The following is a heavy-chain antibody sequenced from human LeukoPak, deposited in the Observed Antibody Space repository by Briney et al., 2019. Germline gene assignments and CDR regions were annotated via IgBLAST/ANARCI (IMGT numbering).Heavy chain of an antibody. CDR1: GDSISRYY. CDR2: IYTSGST. D-gene: IGHD3-22*01. J-gene: IGHJ5*02. CDR3: ARDQYYYDSSGLNWFDP. V-gene: IGHV4-4*07. Sequence: PSETLSLTCTVSGDSISRYYWSWIRQPAGKGLEWIGRIYTSGSTNYNPSLKSRVTMSVDTSKNQFSLKLSSVTAADTAVYYCARDQYYYDSSGLNWFDPWGQGTLVTVSS.